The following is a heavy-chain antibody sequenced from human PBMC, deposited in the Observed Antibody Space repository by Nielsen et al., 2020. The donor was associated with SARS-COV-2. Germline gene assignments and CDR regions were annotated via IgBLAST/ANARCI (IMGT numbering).Heavy chain of an antibody. V-gene: IGHV4-59*01. CDR3: ARKVGAHDY. Sequence: SETLSLTCTVSGASISSSYWSWIRQPPGKGLEWIGYIHYSGITNYNPSLKSRVTMSVDTSNNHFSLRLSAVTAADTAVYYCARKVGAHDYWGQGTLVTVSS. CDR1: GASISSSY. D-gene: IGHD1-26*01. J-gene: IGHJ4*02. CDR2: IHYSGIT.